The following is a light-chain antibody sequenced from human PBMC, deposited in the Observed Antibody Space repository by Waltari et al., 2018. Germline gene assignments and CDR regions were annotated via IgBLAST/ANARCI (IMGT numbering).Light chain of an antibody. CDR2: SSS. Sequence: EVVLTQSPGTLSLSPGERATLSCGAIRSVSGVYLAWYQQKPGQAPRLLIHSSSSRATGVPDRFSGSGSGTDFTLTISRLEPEDFAVYYCHQYGNSPFTFGPGTKVDIK. J-gene: IGKJ3*01. V-gene: IGKV3-20*01. CDR1: RSVSGVY. CDR3: HQYGNSPFT.